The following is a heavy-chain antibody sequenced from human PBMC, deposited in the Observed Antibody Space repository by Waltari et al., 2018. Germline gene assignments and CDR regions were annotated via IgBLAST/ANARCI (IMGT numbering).Heavy chain of an antibody. CDR3: ARDTPAPRITGATSVDY. Sequence: QVQLQESGPGLVKPSETLSLTCSVSGYSISSGYYWGWIRQRPGKGLEWIGSIYHSGITFYNPSLKSRVTISVDTSKNQFSLKLSSVTAADTAVYYCARDTPAPRITGATSVDYWGQGTLVTVSS. V-gene: IGHV4-38-2*02. CDR2: IYHSGIT. CDR1: GYSISSGYY. J-gene: IGHJ4*02. D-gene: IGHD1-20*01.